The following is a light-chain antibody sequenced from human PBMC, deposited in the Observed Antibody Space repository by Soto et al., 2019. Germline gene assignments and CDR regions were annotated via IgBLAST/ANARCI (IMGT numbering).Light chain of an antibody. CDR2: GAS. Sequence: EIVLTQSPGTLSLSPGERATLSCRASQSVSTNLAWYQQKLGQAPRLLIYGASTRATGISARISGSGSGTAFTLTISSLQSEDFAIYYCQQYNNWPRTFGQGTKVDIK. CDR1: QSVSTN. J-gene: IGKJ1*01. V-gene: IGKV3-15*01. CDR3: QQYNNWPRT.